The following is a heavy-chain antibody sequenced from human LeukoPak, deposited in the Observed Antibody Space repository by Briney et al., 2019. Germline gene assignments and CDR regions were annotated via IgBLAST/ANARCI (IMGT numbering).Heavy chain of an antibody. D-gene: IGHD3-22*01. Sequence: SETLSLTCTVSGGSISSGSYYWSWIRQPAGKGLEWIGRIYTSGSTNYNPSLKSRVTISVDTSKNQFSLKLSSVTAADTAVYYCARGWYYYDSSGRAGNLDYWGQGTLVTVSS. J-gene: IGHJ4*02. V-gene: IGHV4-61*02. CDR3: ARGWYYYDSSGRAGNLDY. CDR2: IYTSGST. CDR1: GGSISSGSYY.